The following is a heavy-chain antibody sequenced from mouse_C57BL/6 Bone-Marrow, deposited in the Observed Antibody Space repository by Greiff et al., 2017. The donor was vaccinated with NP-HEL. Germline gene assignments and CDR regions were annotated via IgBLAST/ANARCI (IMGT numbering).Heavy chain of an antibody. CDR2: INPSSGYT. CDR1: GYTFTSYT. D-gene: IGHD2-12*01. CDR3: ARLRRGYYAMDY. Sequence: VQLQQSGAELARPGASVKMFCKASGYTFTSYTMHWVKQRPGQGLEWIGYINPSSGYTKYNQKFKDKATLTADKSSSTAYMQLSSLTSEDSAVYYCARLRRGYYAMDYWGQGTSVTVSS. J-gene: IGHJ4*01. V-gene: IGHV1-4*01.